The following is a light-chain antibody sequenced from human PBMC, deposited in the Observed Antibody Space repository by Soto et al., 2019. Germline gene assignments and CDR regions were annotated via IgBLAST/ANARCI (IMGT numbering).Light chain of an antibody. V-gene: IGKV1-39*01. Sequence: DIQMTQSPSSLSASVEDRVIITCRASQSISNHLNWYQQKPGKAPKLLIFAASSLQSGVPSRFSGSRSGPDFTLTIDSLQPEDSATYYCQQANSFPRTFGQGTKVDIK. CDR2: AAS. CDR3: QQANSFPRT. CDR1: QSISNH. J-gene: IGKJ1*01.